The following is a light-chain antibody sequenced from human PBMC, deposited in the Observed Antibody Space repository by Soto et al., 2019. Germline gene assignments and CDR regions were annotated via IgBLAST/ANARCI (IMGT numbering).Light chain of an antibody. CDR2: DVS. V-gene: IGLV2-14*01. J-gene: IGLJ1*01. CDR1: SSDVGGYNY. Sequence: QSALTQPASVSGSPGQSITISCTGTSSDVGGYNYVSWYQQYPGKAPKLMIYDVSNRPSGVSNRFSGSKSGNTAPLTISGLQAEDEADYYCSSYTSSSPYVFGTGTKVTVL. CDR3: SSYTSSSPYV.